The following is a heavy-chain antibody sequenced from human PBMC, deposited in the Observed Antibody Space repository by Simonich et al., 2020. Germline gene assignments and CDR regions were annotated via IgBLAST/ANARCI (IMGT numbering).Heavy chain of an antibody. CDR2: IYPADSDT. CDR1: GYSFTSYW. D-gene: IGHD1-1*01. J-gene: IGHJ3*02. V-gene: IGHV5-51*01. CDR3: ARQLNDFDI. Sequence: EVQLGQSGAEVKKPGESMKVSCKGSGYSFTSYWCGWVRRMPGKGLEWMGIIYPADSDTSYSPSFQGQVTISADKSISTAYLQWSSLNASDTAMYYCARQLNDFDIWGQGTMVTVSS.